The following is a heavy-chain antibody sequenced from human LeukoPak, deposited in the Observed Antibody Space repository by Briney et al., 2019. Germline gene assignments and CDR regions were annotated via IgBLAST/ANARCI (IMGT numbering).Heavy chain of an antibody. CDR3: ASGHYYYGSGEPHYYYMDV. Sequence: PSETLSLTCAVYGGSFSGYYWSWIRQPPGKGLEWIGEINHSGSTNYNPSLKSRVTISVDTSKNQFSLKLSSVTAADTAVYYCASGHYYYGSGEPHYYYMDVWGKGTTVTVSS. J-gene: IGHJ6*03. D-gene: IGHD3-10*01. CDR1: GGSFSGYY. V-gene: IGHV4-34*01. CDR2: INHSGST.